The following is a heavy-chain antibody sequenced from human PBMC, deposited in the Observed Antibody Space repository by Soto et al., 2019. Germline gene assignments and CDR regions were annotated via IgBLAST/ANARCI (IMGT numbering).Heavy chain of an antibody. J-gene: IGHJ4*02. CDR3: ARNTITVTTNYFDY. CDR1: GGTISSYY. D-gene: IGHD4-17*01. Sequence: PSETLSLTWTVSGGTISSYYWSWIRQPPGKGLEWIGYIYYSGSTNYNPSLKSRVTISVDTSKNQFSLKLSSVTAADTAVYYCARNTITVTTNYFDYWGQGTLVTVSS. V-gene: IGHV4-59*01. CDR2: IYYSGST.